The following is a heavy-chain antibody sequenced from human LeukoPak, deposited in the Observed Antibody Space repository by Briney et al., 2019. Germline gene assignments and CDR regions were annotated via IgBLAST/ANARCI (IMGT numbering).Heavy chain of an antibody. Sequence: GESLKISCKVSGYTFTTFWIGWVRQMPGQGLQWMGIIYPGDSETIYSPSFQGQVTISADKSISTAYLQWSSLKASDTAMYYCARTTVLPIVHQRVPDAFDIWGQGTMVTVSS. D-gene: IGHD4-17*01. CDR3: ARTTVLPIVHQRVPDAFDI. CDR2: IYPGDSET. J-gene: IGHJ3*02. CDR1: GYTFTTFW. V-gene: IGHV5-51*01.